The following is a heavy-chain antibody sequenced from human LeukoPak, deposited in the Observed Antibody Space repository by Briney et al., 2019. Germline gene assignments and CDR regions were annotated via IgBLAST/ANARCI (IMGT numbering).Heavy chain of an antibody. D-gene: IGHD6-13*01. CDR2: ISSSSSYI. J-gene: IGHJ4*02. V-gene: IGHV3-21*01. CDR1: GFTFSSYS. CDR3: AGDPSPYPGSLVQRFDY. Sequence: GGSLRLSCAASGFTFSSYSMNWVRQAPGKGLEWVSSISSSSSYIYYADSVKGRFTISRDNAKNSLYLQMNSLRAEDTAVYYCAGDPSPYPGSLVQRFDYWGQGTLVTVSS.